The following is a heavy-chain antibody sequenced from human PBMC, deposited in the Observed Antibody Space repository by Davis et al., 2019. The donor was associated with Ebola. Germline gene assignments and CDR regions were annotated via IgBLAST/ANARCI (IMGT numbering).Heavy chain of an antibody. CDR2: INPNSGGT. CDR1: AYTLTGSF. D-gene: IGHD3-10*02. CDR3: ARFRTYYYVTREGAFDI. V-gene: IGHV1-2*02. J-gene: IGHJ3*02. Sequence: ASVKVSCKASAYTLTGSFIHWVRQAPGQGLQWMGWINPNSGGTNYAQKFQGRVTMTSNTSISTAYMELSRLRSDDTAVYYCARFRTYYYVTREGAFDIWGQGTMVTVSS.